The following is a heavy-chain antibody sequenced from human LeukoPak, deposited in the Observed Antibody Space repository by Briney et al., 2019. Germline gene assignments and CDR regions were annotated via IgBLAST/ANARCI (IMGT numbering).Heavy chain of an antibody. CDR2: IKEDGSWK. V-gene: IGHV3-7*01. J-gene: IGHJ4*02. Sequence: PGGSLRLSCAASGFTFSSSWMGWARQAPGKGLEWVANIKEDGSWKHYAVSVQGRFTISRDNAKNSLYLQMNSLRAEDTAVYYCAPSCGSDCPGAYWGQGTLVTVSS. D-gene: IGHD2-21*02. CDR1: GFTFSSSW. CDR3: APSCGSDCPGAY.